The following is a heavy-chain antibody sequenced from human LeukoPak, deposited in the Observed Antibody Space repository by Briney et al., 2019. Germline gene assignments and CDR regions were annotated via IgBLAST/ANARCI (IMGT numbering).Heavy chain of an antibody. J-gene: IGHJ4*02. CDR2: ISYDGSNK. CDR3: ARDLDHYDYSNYGLGY. Sequence: PGRSLRLSCAASGFTFSSYAMHWVRQAPGKGLEWVAVISYDGSNKYYADSVKGRFTISRDNSKNTLYLQMNSLRAEDTAVYYCARDLDHYDYSNYGLGYWGQGTLVTVSS. D-gene: IGHD4-11*01. CDR1: GFTFSSYA. V-gene: IGHV3-30-3*01.